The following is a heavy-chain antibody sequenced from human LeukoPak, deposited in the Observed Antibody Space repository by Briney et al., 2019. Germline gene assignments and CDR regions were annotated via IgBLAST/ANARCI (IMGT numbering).Heavy chain of an antibody. CDR3: AKAQPVRFLEWLSQNYFDY. V-gene: IGHV3-23*01. D-gene: IGHD3-3*01. Sequence: PGGSLRLSCAASGFTFSSYAMSWVRQAPGKGLEWVSAISGSGGSTYYADSAKGRFTISRDNSKNTLYLQMNSLRAEDTAVYYCAKAQPVRFLEWLSQNYFDYWGQGTLVTVSS. J-gene: IGHJ4*02. CDR2: ISGSGGST. CDR1: GFTFSSYA.